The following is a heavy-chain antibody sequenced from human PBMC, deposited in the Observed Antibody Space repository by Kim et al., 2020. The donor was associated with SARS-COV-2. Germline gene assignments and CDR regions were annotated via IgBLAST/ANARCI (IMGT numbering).Heavy chain of an antibody. Sequence: GGSLRLSCAASGFTFSSYSMNWVRQAPGKGLEWVSYISSSSSTIYYADSVKGRFTISRDNAKNSLYLQMKSLRDEDTAVYYCARDKKNYYDSSGYYRRVYYYYYYGMDVWGQGTTVTVSS. D-gene: IGHD3-22*01. CDR1: GFTFSSYS. CDR2: ISSSSSTI. V-gene: IGHV3-48*02. CDR3: ARDKKNYYDSSGYYRRVYYYYYYGMDV. J-gene: IGHJ6*02.